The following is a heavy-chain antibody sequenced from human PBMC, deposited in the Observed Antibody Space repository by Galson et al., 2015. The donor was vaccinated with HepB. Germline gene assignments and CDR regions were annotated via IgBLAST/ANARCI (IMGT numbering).Heavy chain of an antibody. CDR3: ARVRPVRVVIARPPGWFDP. V-gene: IGHV1-8*01. CDR1: GSTFTSYD. CDR2: MNPNSGNT. D-gene: IGHD2-21*01. Sequence: SVKVSCKASGSTFTSYDINWVRQATGQGLEWMGWMNPNSGNTGYAQKFQGRVTMTRNTSISTAYMELSSLRSEDTTVYYCARVRPVRVVIARPPGWFDPWGQGTLVTVSS. J-gene: IGHJ5*02.